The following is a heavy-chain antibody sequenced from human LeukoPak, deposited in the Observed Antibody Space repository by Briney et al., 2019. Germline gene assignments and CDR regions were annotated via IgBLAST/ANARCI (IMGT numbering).Heavy chain of an antibody. D-gene: IGHD3-22*01. CDR3: TTSYYYDSSGYYFDAFDI. CDR2: IKSKTDGGTT. CDR1: GFTVSSNY. Sequence: GGSLRLSCAASGFTVSSNYMSWVRQAPGKGLEWVGRIKSKTDGGTTDYAAPVKGRFTISRDDSKNTLYLQMNSLKTEDTAVYYCTTSYYYDSSGYYFDAFDIWGQGTMVTVSS. J-gene: IGHJ3*02. V-gene: IGHV3-15*01.